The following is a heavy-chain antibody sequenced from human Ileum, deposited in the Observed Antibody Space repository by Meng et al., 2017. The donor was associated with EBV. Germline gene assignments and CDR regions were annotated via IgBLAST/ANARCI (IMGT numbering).Heavy chain of an antibody. V-gene: IGHV3-15*01. CDR1: GVSFSWSW. CDR2: IKSKSDGGTT. CDR3: TTGYTRASHDGY. D-gene: IGHD2-2*01. Sequence: GQRGVSGGGLGKPGGSLRLSCAASGVSFSWSWMNWVRQAPGKGLGWVGHIKSKSDGGTTDYTAPVKGRFTVSRDDSKDTLFLQMNSLKTEDTAVYYCTTGYTRASHDGYWGQGTLVTVSS. J-gene: IGHJ4*02.